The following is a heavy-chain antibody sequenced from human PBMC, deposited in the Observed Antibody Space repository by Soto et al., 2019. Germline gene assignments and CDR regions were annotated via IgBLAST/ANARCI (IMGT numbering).Heavy chain of an antibody. CDR3: ASSRFLALGGGQDMYYFDY. J-gene: IGHJ4*02. CDR1: GGSISSSSYY. CDR2: INHSGST. D-gene: IGHD3-3*01. Sequence: PSETLSLTCTVSGGSISSSSYYWGWIRQPPGKGLEWIGGINHSGSTNYNPSLKSRVTISVDTPKNQFSLKLSSVTAADTAVYYCASSRFLALGGGQDMYYFDYWGQGTLVTVSS. V-gene: IGHV4-39*01.